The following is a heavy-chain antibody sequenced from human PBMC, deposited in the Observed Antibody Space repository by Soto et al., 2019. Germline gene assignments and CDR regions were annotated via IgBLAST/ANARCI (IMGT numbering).Heavy chain of an antibody. CDR1: AFTFSNAW. CDR3: WGAGPGG. D-gene: IGHD3-16*01. J-gene: IGHJ4*02. V-gene: IGHV3-7*03. Sequence: GSLRLSCEAPAFTFSNAWMSWVRQAPGKGLEWVANIKRDGSEKYYVDSVKGRFTISRDNAKNSLSLQMNSLRAEDTAVYYCWGAGPGGWGQGTLVTVSS. CDR2: IKRDGSEK.